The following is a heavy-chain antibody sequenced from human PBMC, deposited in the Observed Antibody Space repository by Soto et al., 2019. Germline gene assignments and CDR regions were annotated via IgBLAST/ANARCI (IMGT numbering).Heavy chain of an antibody. CDR2: IIPIFCTA. CDR1: GGTFSSYA. J-gene: IGHJ5*02. D-gene: IGHD3-10*01. Sequence: QVQLVQSGAEVKKPGSSVKVSCKASGGTFSSYAISWVRQAPGQGLEWMGGIIPIFCTAHYAQKFQGRVTITADETTRTANMELSSLRPEDTDVYYCARGNGAGSYYVGIVPGYNWFDPWGNGTLVTVAS. CDR3: ARGNGAGSYYVGIVPGYNWFDP. V-gene: IGHV1-69*01.